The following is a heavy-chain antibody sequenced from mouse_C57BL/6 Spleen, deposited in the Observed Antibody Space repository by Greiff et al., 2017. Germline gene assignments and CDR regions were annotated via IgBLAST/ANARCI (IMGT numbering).Heavy chain of an antibody. D-gene: IGHD2-4*01. CDR2: IYPRSGNT. Sequence: VQLQESGAELARPGASVKLSCKASGYTFTSYGISWVKQRTGQGLEWIGEIYPRSGNTYYNEKFKGKATLTADKSSSTAYMELRSLTSEDSAVYFCARDDYDGYYYAMDYWGQGTSVTVSS. CDR3: ARDDYDGYYYAMDY. V-gene: IGHV1-81*01. J-gene: IGHJ4*01. CDR1: GYTFTSYG.